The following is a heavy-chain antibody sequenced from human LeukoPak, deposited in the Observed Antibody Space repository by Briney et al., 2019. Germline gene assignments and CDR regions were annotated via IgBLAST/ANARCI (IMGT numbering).Heavy chain of an antibody. Sequence: GGSLRLSXAASGFTFSSYCMSWVRQAPGKGLEWEANIKHDGSEKYYVDSVKGRFTISRDNAKNSLYLQMTSLRAEDTAVYYCASLRLVVVPAARDFDYWGQGTLVTVSS. V-gene: IGHV3-7*01. CDR1: GFTFSSYC. D-gene: IGHD2-2*01. CDR3: ASLRLVVVPAARDFDY. CDR2: IKHDGSEK. J-gene: IGHJ4*02.